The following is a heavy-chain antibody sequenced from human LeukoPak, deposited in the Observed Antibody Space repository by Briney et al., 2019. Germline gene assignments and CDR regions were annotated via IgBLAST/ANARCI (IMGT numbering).Heavy chain of an antibody. J-gene: IGHJ4*02. CDR3: ARDTRDLSLYYYHSSGYFP. CDR1: GFTFSSYW. D-gene: IGHD3-22*01. V-gene: IGHV3-7*01. CDR2: IKQDGSEK. Sequence: GRSLRLSCAASGFTFSSYWMSWVRQAPGKGLEWVANIKQDGSEKYYVDSVKGRFTISRDNAKNSLYLQMNSLRAEDTAVYYCARDTRDLSLYYYHSSGYFPWGQGTLVTVSS.